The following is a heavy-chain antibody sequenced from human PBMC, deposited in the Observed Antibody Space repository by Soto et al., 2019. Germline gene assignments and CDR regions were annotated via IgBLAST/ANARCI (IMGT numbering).Heavy chain of an antibody. V-gene: IGHV6-1*01. CDR2: TYYRSKWYN. CDR3: ALAVAGQMGGMDV. Sequence: SPTLSLPCAISGDSVSSNSAAWNWIRQSPSRGLEWLGRTYYRSKWYNDYAVYVKSRLTINPDTSKNQFSLQRNSGAPEDTAVYYCALAVAGQMGGMDVWGRVSTVTGFS. CDR1: GDSVSSNSAA. D-gene: IGHD6-19*01. J-gene: IGHJ6*02.